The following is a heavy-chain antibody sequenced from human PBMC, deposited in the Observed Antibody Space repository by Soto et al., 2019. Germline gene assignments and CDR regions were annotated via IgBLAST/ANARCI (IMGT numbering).Heavy chain of an antibody. CDR3: AREDDYVWGSYRSSGMDV. V-gene: IGHV3-30*03. Sequence: PGGSLRLSCAASGFTFSSYGMHWVRQAPGKGLEWVAVISYDGSNKYYADSVKGRFTISRDNSKNSLYLQMNSLRAEDTAVYYCAREDDYVWGSYRSSGMDVWGQGTTVTVSS. J-gene: IGHJ6*02. CDR2: ISYDGSNK. CDR1: GFTFSSYG. D-gene: IGHD3-16*02.